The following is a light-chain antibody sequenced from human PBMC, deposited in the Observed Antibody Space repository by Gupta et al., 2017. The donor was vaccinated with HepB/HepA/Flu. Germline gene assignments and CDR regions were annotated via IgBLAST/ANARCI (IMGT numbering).Light chain of an antibody. CDR3: RQGDTTPWT. CDR2: GGS. V-gene: IGKV1-39*01. J-gene: IGKJ1*01. CDR1: QSITNY. Sequence: DIQMTQSPSSLSASVGDRITITCRASQSITNYLNWYQQRPGKAPKLLIYGGSRMQSGVPSRFRGSGSGTGFTLTISSLQPEDVANYYCRQGDTTPWTFGQGTKVENK.